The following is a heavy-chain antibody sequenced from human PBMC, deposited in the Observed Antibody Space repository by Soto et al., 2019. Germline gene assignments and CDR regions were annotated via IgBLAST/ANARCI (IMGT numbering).Heavy chain of an antibody. CDR1: GGSFSGYY. CDR2: INHSGST. J-gene: IGHJ6*03. Sequence: SETLSLTCAVYGGSFSGYYWSWIRQPPGKGLEWIGEINHSGSTNYNPSLKSRVTISVDTSKNQFSLKLSSVTAADTAVYYCARGIAAAGKGYYYYYYMDIWGKGTTVTVSS. V-gene: IGHV4-34*01. D-gene: IGHD6-13*01. CDR3: ARGIAAAGKGYYYYYYMDI.